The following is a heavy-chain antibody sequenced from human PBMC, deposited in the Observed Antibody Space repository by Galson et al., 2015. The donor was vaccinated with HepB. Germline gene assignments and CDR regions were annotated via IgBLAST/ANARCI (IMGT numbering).Heavy chain of an antibody. V-gene: IGHV1-69*13. Sequence: SVKVSCKASGGAFSRHAISWVRQAPGQGLEWMGGIIPIFGAPDYAQNFQGRVTITANESTSTAYMDLSNLRSEDTAVYYCARGGRSSHNWFDPWGQGTLVTVSS. CDR2: IIPIFGAP. CDR1: GGAFSRHA. CDR3: ARGGRSSHNWFDP. J-gene: IGHJ5*01.